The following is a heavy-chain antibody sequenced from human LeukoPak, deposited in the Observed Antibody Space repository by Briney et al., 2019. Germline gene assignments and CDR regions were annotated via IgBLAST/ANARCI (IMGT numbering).Heavy chain of an antibody. D-gene: IGHD3-10*01. J-gene: IGHJ4*02. V-gene: IGHV3-30*18. Sequence: GGSLRLSCAASGFTFTTYGMHWVRQPPGKGLEWVALISFDGSEKYYAESVKGRFTISRDNSKNTLYLQMNSVRVEDTALYFCAKDAKMFRGPMIMRHFDYWGQGSLVTVSS. CDR3: AKDAKMFRGPMIMRHFDY. CDR1: GFTFTTYG. CDR2: ISFDGSEK.